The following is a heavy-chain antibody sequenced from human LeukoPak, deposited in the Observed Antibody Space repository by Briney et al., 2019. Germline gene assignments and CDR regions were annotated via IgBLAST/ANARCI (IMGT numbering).Heavy chain of an antibody. CDR1: GYTFTSYY. CDR3: ARGSGSGYYTGYYYGMGV. V-gene: IGHV1-46*01. J-gene: IGHJ6*02. Sequence: ASVKVSCKASGYTFTSYYMHWVRQAPGQGLEWMGIINPSDGSTSYAQKFQGRVTMTRDTSTSTVYMELSSLRSEDTAVYYCARGSGSGYYTGYYYGMGVWGQGTTVTVSS. D-gene: IGHD3-3*01. CDR2: INPSDGST.